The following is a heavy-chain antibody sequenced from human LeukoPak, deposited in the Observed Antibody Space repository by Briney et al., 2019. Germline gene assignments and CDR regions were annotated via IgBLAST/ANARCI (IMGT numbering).Heavy chain of an antibody. CDR3: ARDRGIAAVSSSY. J-gene: IGHJ4*02. CDR2: IREDGSEK. Sequence: GGSLRLSCAASGFTFSNYWMSWVRQAPGKGLEWVANIREDGSEKYYVDSVKGQFTISRDNAKNSLFLQMDSLRAEDTAVYYCARDRGIAAVSSSYWGQGTLVTVSS. CDR1: GFTFSNYW. V-gene: IGHV3-7*03. D-gene: IGHD6-13*01.